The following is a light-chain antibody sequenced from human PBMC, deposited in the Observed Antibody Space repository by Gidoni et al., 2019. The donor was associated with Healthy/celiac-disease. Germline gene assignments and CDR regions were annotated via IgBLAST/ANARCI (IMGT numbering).Light chain of an antibody. CDR2: DAS. CDR3: QQYNSYT. V-gene: IGKV1-5*01. J-gene: IGKJ2*01. CDR1: QSISSW. Sequence: DIQMTQSPSTLSASVGDRVTITCRASQSISSWLDWYQQKPGKAPKLLIYDASSLESGVPSRFSGSGSGTEFTLTIRSLQPDDFSTYYCQQYNSYTFGQGTKLEIK.